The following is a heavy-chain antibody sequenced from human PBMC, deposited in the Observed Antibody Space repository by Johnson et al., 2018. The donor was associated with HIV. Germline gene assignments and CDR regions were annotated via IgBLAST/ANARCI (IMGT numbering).Heavy chain of an antibody. Sequence: EVQLVESGGGLVQPGGSLRLSCAASGFTFSSYAMSWVRQAPGKGLEWVSVIYSGGSTYYADSVKGRFTISRDNSKNTLYLQMNSLRAEDTAVYYCASRPGGDFCSGGSCRPNPYDGFDIWGQGTKVTVSS. V-gene: IGHV3-66*01. D-gene: IGHD2-15*01. CDR2: IYSGGST. CDR1: GFTFSSYA. CDR3: ASRPGGDFCSGGSCRPNPYDGFDI. J-gene: IGHJ3*02.